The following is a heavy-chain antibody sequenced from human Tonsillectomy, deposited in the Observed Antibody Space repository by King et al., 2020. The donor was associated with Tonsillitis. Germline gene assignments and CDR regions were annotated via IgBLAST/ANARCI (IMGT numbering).Heavy chain of an antibody. J-gene: IGHJ3*02. V-gene: IGHV3-33*08. Sequence: VQLVESGGGVVQPGRSLRLSCAASGFTFSSYGMHWVRQAPGKGLEWGAVIWYDVSNKYYADSVKGRVTISRDNSKTTLYLQMNSLRAEDTAVYYCARAMVVLTRGFGEFLTRTDAFDIWGQGTMVTVSS. D-gene: IGHD3-10*01. CDR3: ARAMVVLTRGFGEFLTRTDAFDI. CDR2: IWYDVSNK. CDR1: GFTFSSYG.